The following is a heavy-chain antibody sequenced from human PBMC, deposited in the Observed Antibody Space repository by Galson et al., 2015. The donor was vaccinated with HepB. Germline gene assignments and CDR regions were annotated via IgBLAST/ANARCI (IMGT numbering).Heavy chain of an antibody. Sequence: SLRLSCAASGFTFSNAWMNWVRQAPGKGLEWVGRIKSKTDGGTTDYAAPVKGRFTISRDDSKSTLYLQMNRLKIEDAAVYYCSVYLTIGVDYWGQGTLVTVSS. J-gene: IGHJ4*02. CDR3: SVYLTIGVDY. CDR1: GFTFSNAW. D-gene: IGHD1-20*01. V-gene: IGHV3-15*07. CDR2: IKSKTDGGTT.